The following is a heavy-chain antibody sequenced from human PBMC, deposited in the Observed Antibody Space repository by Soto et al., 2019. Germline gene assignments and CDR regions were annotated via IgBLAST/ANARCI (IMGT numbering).Heavy chain of an antibody. CDR1: GGSFSGYY. V-gene: IGHV4-34*01. CDR3: ARGRGYSGYDWAY. CDR2: INHSGST. D-gene: IGHD5-12*01. Sequence: QVQLQQWGAGLLKPSETLSLTCAVYGGSFSGYYWSWIRQPPGKGLEWIGEINHSGSTNYNPSLKSRVTISVDTSKNQFSLKLRSVTAADTAVYYCARGRGYSGYDWAYWGQGTLVTVSS. J-gene: IGHJ4*02.